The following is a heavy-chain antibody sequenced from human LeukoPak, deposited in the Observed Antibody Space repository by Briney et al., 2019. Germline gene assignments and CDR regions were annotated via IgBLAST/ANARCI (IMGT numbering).Heavy chain of an antibody. Sequence: PSETLSLTCTVSGGSISSGGYYWTWIRQPPGKGLEWIGYINHSGSTYYNPSLKSRVTISVDTSKNQFSLKLSSVTAADTAVYYCARGESPGIAAAWGQGTLVTVSS. D-gene: IGHD6-13*01. CDR1: GGSISSGGYY. CDR2: INHSGST. CDR3: ARGESPGIAAA. V-gene: IGHV4-30-2*01. J-gene: IGHJ5*02.